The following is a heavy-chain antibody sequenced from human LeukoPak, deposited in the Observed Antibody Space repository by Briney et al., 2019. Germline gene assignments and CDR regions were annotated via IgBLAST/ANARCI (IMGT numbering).Heavy chain of an antibody. CDR1: GFTFRSYW. D-gene: IGHD2-15*01. CDR2: IKQDGSEK. J-gene: IGHJ4*02. V-gene: IGHV3-7*03. Sequence: GGSLRLSCAASGFTFRSYWIIGVRQAPGKGLHGVASIKQDGSEKYYVDSVKGRFTISRDNAKNSLYLQMNSLRAEDTAVYYCARIEYVAGSKFDYWGQGTLVTVSS. CDR3: ARIEYVAGSKFDY.